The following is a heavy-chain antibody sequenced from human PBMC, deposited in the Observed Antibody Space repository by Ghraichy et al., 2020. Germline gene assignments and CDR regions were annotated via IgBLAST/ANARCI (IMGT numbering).Heavy chain of an antibody. V-gene: IGHV3-23*01. CDR2: ISGSGGST. D-gene: IGHD6-19*01. CDR3: AKSFVGGWYYFDY. J-gene: IGHJ4*02. Sequence: GGSLRLSCAASGFTFSTYVMTWVRQAPGKGLEWVSGISGSGGSTYYADSVKGRFTISRDNSRNTLYLQMSSLRAEDTAVYYCAKSFVGGWYYFDYWGQGALVTVSS. CDR1: GFTFSTYV.